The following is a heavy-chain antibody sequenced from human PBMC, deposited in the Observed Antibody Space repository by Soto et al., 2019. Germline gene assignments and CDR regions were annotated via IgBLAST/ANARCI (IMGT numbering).Heavy chain of an antibody. J-gene: IGHJ4*02. Sequence: QVQLQESGPGVVKPSGTLSLTCAVSGGSVSSDYWWSWVRLPPGKGLEGIGEIYHSGRTNYNPSLKSRVTLSLDKSKNQLSLILNSVTAADTAVYYCARDRPSYGRNFDYWGQGTLVTVSS. D-gene: IGHD1-26*01. CDR3: ARDRPSYGRNFDY. CDR2: IYHSGRT. CDR1: GGSVSSDYW. V-gene: IGHV4-4*02.